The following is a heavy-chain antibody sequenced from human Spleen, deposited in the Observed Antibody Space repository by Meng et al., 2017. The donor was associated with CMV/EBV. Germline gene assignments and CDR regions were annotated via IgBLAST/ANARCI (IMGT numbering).Heavy chain of an antibody. CDR2: MNPNSGHT. D-gene: IGHD2-15*01. CDR1: GYIFTSFD. V-gene: IGHV1-8*01. J-gene: IGHJ4*02. CDR3: ARWGDIVGGNY. Sequence: ASVKVSCKASGYIFTSFDISWIRQATGQGLEWMGWMNPNSGHTGYVQKFQGRVTMTRDTSKSTAYMDLSSLRSDDTAVYYCARWGDIVGGNYWGQGTLVTVSS.